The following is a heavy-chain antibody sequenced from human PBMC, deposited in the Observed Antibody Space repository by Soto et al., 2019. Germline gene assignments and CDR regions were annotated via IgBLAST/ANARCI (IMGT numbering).Heavy chain of an antibody. V-gene: IGHV4-30-4*01. CDR3: ARGRRYSSGYYGYYGMDV. J-gene: IGHJ6*02. Sequence: QAQLQESGPGLVKPSQTLSLTCTVSGGSISSGDYYWSWIRQPPGKGLEWIGYIYYSGSTYYNPSLKSRVTISVDTSKNQFSLKLSSVTAADTAVYYCARGRRYSSGYYGYYGMDVWGQGTTVTVSS. CDR1: GGSISSGDYY. CDR2: IYYSGST. D-gene: IGHD3-22*01.